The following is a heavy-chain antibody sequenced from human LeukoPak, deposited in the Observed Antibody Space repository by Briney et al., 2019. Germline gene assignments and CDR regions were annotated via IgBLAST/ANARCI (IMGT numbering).Heavy chain of an antibody. Sequence: GGSLRLSCAASGFTFNTYNMNWVRQAPGKGLEWVSSISTGSSYTYYADSVKGRFTISRDDAKNSLYPQMNSLGADDTAVYYCARASGSYHGGDSWGQGTLVTVSS. CDR3: ARASGSYHGGDS. D-gene: IGHD3-10*01. CDR1: GFTFNTYN. CDR2: ISTGSSYT. J-gene: IGHJ4*02. V-gene: IGHV3-21*01.